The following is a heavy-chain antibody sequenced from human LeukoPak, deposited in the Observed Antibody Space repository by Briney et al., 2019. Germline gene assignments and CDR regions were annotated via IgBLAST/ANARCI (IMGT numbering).Heavy chain of an antibody. J-gene: IGHJ4*02. CDR1: GFTVSSNY. D-gene: IGHD3-22*01. CDR2: IYSGGST. V-gene: IGHV3-53*01. Sequence: GGSLRRSAAASGFTVSSNYMSWDRQAPGKGLEWVSIIYSGGSTYYADSVKGRFTISRDISKNTLYLQMNSQRAEDTAVYYCARADSSGYQRQFDYWGQGTLVTVSS. CDR3: ARADSSGYQRQFDY.